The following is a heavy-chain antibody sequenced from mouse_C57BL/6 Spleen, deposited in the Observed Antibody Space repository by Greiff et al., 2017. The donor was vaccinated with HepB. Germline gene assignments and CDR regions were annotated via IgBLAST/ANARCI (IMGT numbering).Heavy chain of an antibody. V-gene: IGHV1-55*01. J-gene: IGHJ3*01. CDR3: ARGGDYDYDWFAY. CDR2: IYPGSGST. Sequence: QVQLKQPGAELVKPGASVKMSCKASGYTFTSYWITWVKQRPGQGLEWIGDIYPGSGSTNYNEKFKSKATLTVDTSSSTAYMQLSSLTSEDSAVYYCARGGDYDYDWFAYWGQGTLVTVSA. CDR1: GYTFTSYW. D-gene: IGHD2-4*01.